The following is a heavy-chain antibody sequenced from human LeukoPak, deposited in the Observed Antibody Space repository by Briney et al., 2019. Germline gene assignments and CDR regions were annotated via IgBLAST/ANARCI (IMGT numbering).Heavy chain of an antibody. J-gene: IGHJ5*02. CDR3: ARTPRSGVWTGYYVWFDP. CDR1: GGSISSDY. Sequence: SETLSLTCTVSGGSISSDYRSWIRQPPGKGLEWIGYIHYSGSTNYNPSLKSRVTISVDTSKNQFSLKLTSVTAADTAVYYCARTPRSGVWTGYYVWFDPWGQGTLVSVSS. CDR2: IHYSGST. D-gene: IGHD3/OR15-3a*01. V-gene: IGHV4-59*01.